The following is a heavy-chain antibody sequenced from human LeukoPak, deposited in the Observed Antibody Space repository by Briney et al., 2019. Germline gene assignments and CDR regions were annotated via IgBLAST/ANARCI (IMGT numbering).Heavy chain of an antibody. J-gene: IGHJ6*03. CDR3: AREGGATHYYYYYMDV. CDR1: GFTFSSYS. V-gene: IGHV3-48*01. CDR2: ISSSSSTI. D-gene: IGHD1-26*01. Sequence: GGSLRLSCAASGFTFSSYSMNWVRQAPGKGLEWVSYISSSSSTIYYADSVKGRFTISRDNAKNSLYLQMNSLRAEDTAVYYCAREGGATHYYYYYMDVWGKGTTVTVSS.